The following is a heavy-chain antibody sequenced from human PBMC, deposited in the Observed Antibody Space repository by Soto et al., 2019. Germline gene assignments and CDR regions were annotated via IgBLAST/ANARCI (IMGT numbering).Heavy chain of an antibody. CDR3: ARDIVVVSNYYYYMDV. CDR1: GVSISSSSYY. CDR2: IYYSGST. J-gene: IGHJ6*03. Sequence: SETLSLTCTVSGVSISSSSYYWGWIRQPPGKGLEWIGSIYYSGSTYYNPSLKSRVTISVDTSKNQFSLKLSSVTAADTAVYYCARDIVVVSNYYYYMDVWGKGTTVTVSS. D-gene: IGHD2-2*01. V-gene: IGHV4-39*02.